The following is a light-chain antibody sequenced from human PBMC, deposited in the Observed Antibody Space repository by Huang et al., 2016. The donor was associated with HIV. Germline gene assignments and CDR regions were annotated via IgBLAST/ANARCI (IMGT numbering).Light chain of an antibody. CDR1: QNISRY. V-gene: IGKV1-39*01. Sequence: DIQMTQSQSSLSAFIGDRVITSCRASQNISRYLNWYQQKPGKSPKLLIYAAISLKGWVPSTFSGSGSGTDFTLTITNLQPEDSATYYCQQSDRTPRTFGQGTKLEIK. J-gene: IGKJ2*01. CDR2: AAI. CDR3: QQSDRTPRT.